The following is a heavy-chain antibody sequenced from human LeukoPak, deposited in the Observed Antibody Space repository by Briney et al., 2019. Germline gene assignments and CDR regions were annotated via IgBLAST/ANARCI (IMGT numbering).Heavy chain of an antibody. J-gene: IGHJ4*02. CDR2: ISSSSSTI. CDR3: ARYGSGSYYSRDFDY. V-gene: IGHV3-48*04. Sequence: GGSLRLSCAASGSTFSSYSMNWVRQAPGKGLEWVSYISSSSSTIYYADSVKGRFTISRDNAKNSLYLQMNSLRAEDTAVYYCARYGSGSYYSRDFDYWGQGTLVTVSS. CDR1: GSTFSSYS. D-gene: IGHD3-10*01.